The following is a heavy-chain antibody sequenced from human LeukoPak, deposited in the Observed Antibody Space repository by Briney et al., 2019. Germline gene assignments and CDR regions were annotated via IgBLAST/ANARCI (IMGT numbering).Heavy chain of an antibody. V-gene: IGHV3-53*01. J-gene: IGHJ2*01. CDR3: ARYDFILISYFDL. CDR2: IYSDGST. D-gene: IGHD3-3*01. CDR1: GFTVSTNY. Sequence: GGSLRLSCAASGFTVSTNYMSWVRQAPGKKLEWVSDIYSDGSTFYADSVKGRLTISRDNSKNTLYLQMNSLRAEDTAVYHCARYDFILISYFDLWGRGTLVTVSS.